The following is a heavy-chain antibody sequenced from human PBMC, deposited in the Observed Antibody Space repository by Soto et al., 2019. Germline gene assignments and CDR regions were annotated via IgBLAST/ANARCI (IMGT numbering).Heavy chain of an antibody. CDR2: ISSGSVYI. J-gene: IGHJ3*01. V-gene: IGHV3-21*01. CDR3: ARYDAFKAFDL. D-gene: IGHD1-1*01. Sequence: LRLSCAASGFTFNSYSVNWVRQAPGKGLEWVASISSGSVYIDFADSVKGRFTISRDDVTNSVSLQMDSLRVEDTGIYYCARYDAFKAFDLWGQGTMVTVSS. CDR1: GFTFNSYS.